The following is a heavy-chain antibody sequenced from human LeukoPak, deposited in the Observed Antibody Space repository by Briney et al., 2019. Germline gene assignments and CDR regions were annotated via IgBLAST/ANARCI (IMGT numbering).Heavy chain of an antibody. J-gene: IGHJ3*02. CDR3: ARRDRAVNAFDI. CDR1: GGSISGSSYY. D-gene: IGHD6-19*01. CDR2: IYYSGST. V-gene: IGHV4-39*01. Sequence: PSETLSLTCTVSGGSISGSSYYWVWIRQPPGKGLEWIGSIYYSGSTYYNPSLKSRVTMSVDTSKNQFSLKLSSVTAADTAVYYCARRDRAVNAFDIWGQGTLVTVSS.